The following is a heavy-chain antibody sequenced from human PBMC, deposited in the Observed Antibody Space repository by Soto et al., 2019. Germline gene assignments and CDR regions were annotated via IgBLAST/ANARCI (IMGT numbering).Heavy chain of an antibody. Sequence: GASVKVSCKASGYTFTSYGISWVRQAPGQGLEWMGWISAYNGNTNYAQKLQGRVTMITDTSTSTAYMELRSLRSDDTAVYYCGTPQTTVTTAVADYGMDVWGQGTTVTVSS. D-gene: IGHD4-17*01. CDR3: GTPQTTVTTAVADYGMDV. CDR1: GYTFTSYG. J-gene: IGHJ6*02. CDR2: ISAYNGNT. V-gene: IGHV1-18*01.